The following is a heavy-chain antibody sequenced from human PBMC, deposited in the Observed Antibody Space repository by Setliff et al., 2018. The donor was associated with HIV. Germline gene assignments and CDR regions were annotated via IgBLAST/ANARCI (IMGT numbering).Heavy chain of an antibody. CDR1: GGSISSDNW. Sequence: PSETLSLTCAVSGGSISSDNWWTWVRQAPGKGLEWIGEIYHSEYTNYNPSLKSRVSMSVDKSKNQFSVKLTSVTAADTAVYYCAAFFVTPLMTQDFWGQGTLVTVSS. CDR2: IYHSEYT. D-gene: IGHD4-17*01. J-gene: IGHJ4*02. CDR3: AAFFVTPLMTQDF. V-gene: IGHV4-4*02.